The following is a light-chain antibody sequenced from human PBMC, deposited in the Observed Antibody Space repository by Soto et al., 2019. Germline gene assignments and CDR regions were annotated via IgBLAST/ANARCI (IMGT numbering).Light chain of an antibody. CDR2: LGS. Sequence: DIVMTQSPLSLPVTPGETASISCRSSQSLLHSNGYNYLDWYLQKQGQSPQLLIYLGSNRASGGPYRFSGSGSGTEFTLKSSRVEAEDVGVYYCMQALQTTYTFGQGTKLEIK. J-gene: IGKJ2*01. CDR1: QSLLHSNGYNY. CDR3: MQALQTTYT. V-gene: IGKV2-28*01.